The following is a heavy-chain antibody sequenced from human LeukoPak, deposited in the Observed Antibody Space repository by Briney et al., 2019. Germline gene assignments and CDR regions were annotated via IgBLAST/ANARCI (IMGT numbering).Heavy chain of an antibody. J-gene: IGHJ4*02. D-gene: IGHD4-17*01. CDR2: IDASGGT. CDR3: ARGTGPLYGRRPDY. V-gene: IGHV4-61*02. CDR1: GGSSNSGNYY. Sequence: SETLSLTCTVSGGSSNSGNYYWHWIRQPAGKGLEYIARIDASGGTDYNPALKSRVTISMDTSKNQLLMNLSSVIAADTACYYCARGTGPLYGRRPDYWGQGTLVRLSS.